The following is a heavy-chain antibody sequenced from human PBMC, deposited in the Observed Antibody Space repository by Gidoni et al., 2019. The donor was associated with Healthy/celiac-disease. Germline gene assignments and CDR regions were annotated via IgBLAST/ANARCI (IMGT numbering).Heavy chain of an antibody. CDR1: GYTFTGYY. CDR2: INPNSGGT. V-gene: IGHV1-2*02. Sequence: QVQLVQSGAEVKKPGASVKASCKASGYTFTGYYLHWVRQATGQGLEWMGWINPNSGGTNSAQKFQGRVTMTRDTSISTAYMELSRLRSDDTAVYYCARGSSGYYRFSLMPTQGHFAFDIWGQGTMVTVSS. D-gene: IGHD3-22*01. J-gene: IGHJ3*02. CDR3: ARGSSGYYRFSLMPTQGHFAFDI.